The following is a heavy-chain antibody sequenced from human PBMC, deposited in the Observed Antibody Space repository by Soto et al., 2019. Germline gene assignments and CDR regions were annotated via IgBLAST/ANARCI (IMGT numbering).Heavy chain of an antibody. CDR1: GGSFSGYY. CDR2: INHSGST. CDR3: ATMLITGTRGNYYYYYGMDV. J-gene: IGHJ6*02. D-gene: IGHD1-20*01. Sequence: SETLSLPCAVYGGSFSGYYWSRILQPPGKGLEWIGEINHSGSTNYNPSLKSRVTISVDTSKNQFSLKLSSVTAADTAVYYCATMLITGTRGNYYYYYGMDVWGQGTTVTVSS. V-gene: IGHV4-34*01.